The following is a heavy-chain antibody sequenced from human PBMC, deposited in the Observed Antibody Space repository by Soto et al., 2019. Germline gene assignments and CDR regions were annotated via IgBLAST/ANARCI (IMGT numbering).Heavy chain of an antibody. J-gene: IGHJ4*02. D-gene: IGHD3-22*01. CDR3: TRGPSSGAFDY. CDR1: GYGFIDYY. CDR2: INPRNGNT. V-gene: IGHV1-2*02. Sequence: QVQLVQSGAEVKKPGASVKVSCKASGYGFIDYYLHWMRQAPGQGLEWMGWINPRNGNTNYPHNFQDRVTFNRDASITTAYMELSRLSSGDTAVYFGTRGPSSGAFDYCGQGSLVTVSS.